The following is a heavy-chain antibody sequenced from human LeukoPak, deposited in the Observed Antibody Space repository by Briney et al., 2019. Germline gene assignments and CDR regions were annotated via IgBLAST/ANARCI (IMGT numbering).Heavy chain of an antibody. D-gene: IGHD2-15*01. J-gene: IGHJ6*03. CDR2: IYHSGGT. CDR3: VAGYCSGGSCYSPITYYMDV. CDR1: SASISSSNYY. V-gene: IGHV4-39*07. Sequence: SETLSLTCSVSSASISSSNYYWGWIRQSPGMGLEWIGSIYHSGGTYYNPSLRSRVTMSVDTSKNQFSLKLSSVTAADTAVYYCVAGYCSGGSCYSPITYYMDVWGKGTTVTVSS.